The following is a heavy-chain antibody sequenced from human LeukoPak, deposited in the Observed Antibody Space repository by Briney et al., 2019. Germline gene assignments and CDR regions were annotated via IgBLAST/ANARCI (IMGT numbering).Heavy chain of an antibody. CDR1: GITSGNNW. J-gene: IGHJ5*02. CDR2: INSDGGGA. CDR3: ARDVPHNWFDT. Sequence: PGRSLRLSWAASGITSGNNWVHWVRQGQGKGLGWISRINSDGGGAIYADSVKGRFTVSRDNAKNTLYLQMNSLRAEDTAVYYCARDVPHNWFDTWGQGTLVTVSS. V-gene: IGHV3-74*01.